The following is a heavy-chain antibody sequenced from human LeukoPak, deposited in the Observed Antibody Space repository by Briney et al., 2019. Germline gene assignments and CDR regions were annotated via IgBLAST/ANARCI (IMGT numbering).Heavy chain of an antibody. Sequence: PGGPLSLSCAASGLTFSNYAMSWFRQAPGKGLEWVSGITSGFTPRYADSVKGRFTISRDNSKNTFHLQMNSLRAEDTAVYYCAKDYSDSRVGDVFFEYWGQGTLVTVSS. D-gene: IGHD1-26*01. J-gene: IGHJ4*02. CDR2: ITSGFTP. CDR1: GLTFSNYA. V-gene: IGHV3-23*01. CDR3: AKDYSDSRVGDVFFEY.